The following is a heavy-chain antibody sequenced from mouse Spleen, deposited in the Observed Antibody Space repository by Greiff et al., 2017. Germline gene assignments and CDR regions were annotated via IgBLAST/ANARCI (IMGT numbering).Heavy chain of an antibody. CDR2: INPSNGRT. Sequence: QVQLQQPGAELVKPGASVKLSCKASGYTFTSYWMHWVKQRPGQGLEWIGEINPSNGRTNYNEKFKSKATLTVDKSSSTAYMQLSSLTSEDSAVYYCAGRYYGPHYYAMDYWGQGTSVTVSS. J-gene: IGHJ4*01. V-gene: IGHV1S81*02. CDR3: AGRYYGPHYYAMDY. D-gene: IGHD1-2*01. CDR1: GYTFTSYW.